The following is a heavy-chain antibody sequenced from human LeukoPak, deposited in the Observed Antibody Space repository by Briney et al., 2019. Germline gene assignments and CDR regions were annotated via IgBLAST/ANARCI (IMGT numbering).Heavy chain of an antibody. Sequence: GGSLRLSCAASGFTFSSYATSWVRQAPGKGLEWVSAISGSGGSTYYADSVKGRFTISRDNSKNTLYLQMNSLRAEDTAVYYCATNGYGDYVPFDYWGQGTLVTVSS. J-gene: IGHJ4*02. CDR3: ATNGYGDYVPFDY. V-gene: IGHV3-23*01. CDR2: ISGSGGST. CDR1: GFTFSSYA. D-gene: IGHD4-17*01.